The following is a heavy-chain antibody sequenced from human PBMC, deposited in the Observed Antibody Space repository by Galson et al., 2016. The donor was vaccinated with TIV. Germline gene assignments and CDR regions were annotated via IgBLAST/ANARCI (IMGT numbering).Heavy chain of an antibody. Sequence: SPRLSCAASGFTFSSYVMTWVRQAPGKGLEWVSAISGSGISTYYAESVKGRFTISRDNSKNTLFLQMNSLRVEDTAVYYCAKERLKFRSISLHSFDYWGQGTLVTVSS. D-gene: IGHD6-6*01. V-gene: IGHV3-23*01. CDR1: GFTFSSYV. CDR2: ISGSGIST. J-gene: IGHJ4*02. CDR3: AKERLKFRSISLHSFDY.